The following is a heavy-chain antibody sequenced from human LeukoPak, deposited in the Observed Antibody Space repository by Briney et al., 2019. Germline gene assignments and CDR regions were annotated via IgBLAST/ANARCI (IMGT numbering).Heavy chain of an antibody. CDR1: GFTFSSYA. V-gene: IGHV3-23*01. CDR2: ISGSGGST. Sequence: SGGSLRLSCAASGFTFSSYALSWVRQAPGKGLEWVSAISGSGGSTYYADSVKGRFTISRDNSKNTLYLQMNSLRAEDTAVYYCAKGYYYYYGMDVWGQGTTVTVSS. CDR3: AKGYYYYYGMDV. J-gene: IGHJ6*02.